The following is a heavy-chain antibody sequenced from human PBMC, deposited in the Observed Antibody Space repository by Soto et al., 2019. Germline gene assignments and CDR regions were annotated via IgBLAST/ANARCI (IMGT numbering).Heavy chain of an antibody. J-gene: IGHJ4*02. CDR2: MNLDTGGT. CDR1: GYRFTAYY. V-gene: IGHV1-2*06. CDR3: ARDGNFAFRGYSFAFDF. Sequence: QVQLVQSGAEVKKPGASVRVSCEASGYRFTAYYIHWVRQAPGQGLEWMGRMNLDTGGTTYAQKFQGRVTMTRDTSISTDYMEVSSVKSDDTAMYYCARDGNFAFRGYSFAFDFWGQGTLVTVAS. D-gene: IGHD5-18*01.